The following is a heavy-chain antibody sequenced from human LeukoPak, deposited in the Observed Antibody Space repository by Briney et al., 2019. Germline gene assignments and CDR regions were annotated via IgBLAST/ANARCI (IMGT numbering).Heavy chain of an antibody. CDR2: IYSGGST. V-gene: IGHV3-66*01. CDR1: GFTFSDYY. CDR3: ARAEASSWFAY. J-gene: IGHJ4*02. Sequence: GGSLRLSCAASGFTFSDYYMSWVRQAPGKGLEWVSIIYSGGSTYYADSVKGRFTISRDHAKNTLYLQMNSLRAEDTAVCYCARAEASSWFAYWGQGTLVTVSS. D-gene: IGHD6-13*01.